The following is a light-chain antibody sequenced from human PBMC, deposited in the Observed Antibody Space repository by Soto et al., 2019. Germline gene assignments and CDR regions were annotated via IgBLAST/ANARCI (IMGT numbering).Light chain of an antibody. CDR2: SNN. CDR3: AARDDGLNRYL. Sequence: QSALTQPPSVSGTPGQRITISCSGSTSNVGSEHVYWYQQVPGTAPRLLVYSNNQRPSGVPDRFSASKSGTSASLAVSGLQSEDEAHYYCAARDDGLNRYLFGTGTKV. V-gene: IGLV1-47*02. CDR1: TSNVGSEH. J-gene: IGLJ1*01.